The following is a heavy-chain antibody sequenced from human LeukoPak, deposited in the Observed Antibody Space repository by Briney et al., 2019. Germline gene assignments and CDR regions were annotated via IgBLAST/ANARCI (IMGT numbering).Heavy chain of an antibody. CDR1: GFTFSRLW. J-gene: IGHJ5*02. CDR2: IKQDGSEK. Sequence: GGSLRLSCAASGFTFSRLWMSWVRQAPGKGLEWVANIKQDGSEKYYVDSVKGRFTISRDNAKNSLYLQMNSLRAEDTAIYYCTRGRGFDPWGQGTLVTVSS. CDR3: TRGRGFDP. V-gene: IGHV3-7*03.